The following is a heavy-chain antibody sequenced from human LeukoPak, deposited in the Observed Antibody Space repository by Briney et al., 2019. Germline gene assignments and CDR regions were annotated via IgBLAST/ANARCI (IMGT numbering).Heavy chain of an antibody. CDR2: INHSGST. V-gene: IGHV4-34*01. D-gene: IGHD2-15*01. J-gene: IGHJ4*02. CDR1: GGSFSGYY. CDR3: ASTPTVVTATYIDY. Sequence: SETLSLTCAVYGGSFSGYYWSWIRQPPGKGLEWIGEINHSGSTNYNPSLKSRVTIPVGTSKNQFSLKLSSVTAADTAVYYCASTPTVVTATYIDYWGQGTLVTVSS.